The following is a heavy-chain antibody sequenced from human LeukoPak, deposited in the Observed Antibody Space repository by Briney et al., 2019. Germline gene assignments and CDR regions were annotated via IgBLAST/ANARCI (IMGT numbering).Heavy chain of an antibody. D-gene: IGHD1-1*01. V-gene: IGHV1-69*05. J-gene: IGHJ5*02. Sequence: GSSVKVSCKASGGTFSSYAISWVRQAPGQGLEWMGGIIPIFGTANYAQKFQGRVTITTDESTSTAYMGLSSLRSEDTAVYYCARVGYNWNDTQNWFDPWGQGTLVTVSS. CDR3: ARVGYNWNDTQNWFDP. CDR2: IIPIFGTA. CDR1: GGTFSSYA.